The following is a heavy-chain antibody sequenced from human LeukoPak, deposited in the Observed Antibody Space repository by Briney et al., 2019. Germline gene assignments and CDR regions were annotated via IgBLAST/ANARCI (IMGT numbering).Heavy chain of an antibody. V-gene: IGHV3-33*08. CDR3: ARDMGYCSSTSCYPAH. CDR1: GFTFSSYS. D-gene: IGHD2-2*01. CDR2: IWYDGSNK. J-gene: IGHJ4*02. Sequence: GGSLRLSCAASGFTFSSYSMNWVRQAPGKGLEWVAVIWYDGSNKYYADSVKGRFTISRDNSKNTLYLQMNSLRAEDTAVYYCARDMGYCSSTSCYPAHWGQGTLVTVSS.